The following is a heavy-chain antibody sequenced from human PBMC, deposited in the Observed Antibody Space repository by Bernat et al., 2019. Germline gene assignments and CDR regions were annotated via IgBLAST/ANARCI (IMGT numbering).Heavy chain of an antibody. Sequence: EVQLVESGGGLVKPGGSLRLSCAASGFTFSSYSMNWVRQAPGKGLEWVSSISSSSSYIYYADSVKGRFTISIDNAKNSLYLQMNSLRAEDTAVYYCARDDTAMVPGYYYYYMDVWGKGTTVTVSS. V-gene: IGHV3-21*01. D-gene: IGHD5-18*01. CDR1: GFTFSSYS. CDR3: ARDDTAMVPGYYYYYMDV. CDR2: ISSSSSYI. J-gene: IGHJ6*03.